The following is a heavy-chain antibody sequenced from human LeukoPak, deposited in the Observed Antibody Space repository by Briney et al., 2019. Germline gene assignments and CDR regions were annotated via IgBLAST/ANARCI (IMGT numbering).Heavy chain of an antibody. CDR3: TGSRLWFLFYGMDV. CDR2: IKSKTDGGTT. D-gene: IGHD3-10*01. V-gene: IGHV3-15*01. Sequence: GGSLRLSCAASGFTFSNAWMSWVRQAPGKGLEWVGRIKSKTDGGTTDYAAPVKGRFTISRDDSKNTLYLQMNSLKTEDTAVYYCTGSRLWFLFYGMDVWGQGTTVTVSS. CDR1: GFTFSNAW. J-gene: IGHJ6*02.